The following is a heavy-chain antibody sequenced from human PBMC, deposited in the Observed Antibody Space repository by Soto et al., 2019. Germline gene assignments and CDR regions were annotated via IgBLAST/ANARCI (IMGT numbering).Heavy chain of an antibody. CDR2: MKGDGSTA. CDR3: ARGIPGHYGFDI. V-gene: IGHV3-74*01. D-gene: IGHD3-10*01. J-gene: IGHJ3*02. CDR1: GFSFSSHW. Sequence: EAQLLESVGGLVQPGGSLRLSCAASGFSFSSHWMHWVRQAPGKGLVWVSRMKGDGSTANYADSVKARLTISGDNASNTVYLQMNSLRVEDTAVYYCARGIPGHYGFDIWGQGIMVTVSS.